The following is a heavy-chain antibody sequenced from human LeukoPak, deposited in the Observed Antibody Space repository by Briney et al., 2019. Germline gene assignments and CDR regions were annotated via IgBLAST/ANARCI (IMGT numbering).Heavy chain of an antibody. CDR1: GGSFSSYGYY. V-gene: IGHV4-31*03. D-gene: IGHD2-15*01. CDR2: IYYSGST. CDR3: ARAGTVVVSAQDYVAFDI. Sequence: PSETLSLTCTVSGGSFSSYGYYWSWIRQLPGKGLEWIGYIYYSGSTYYNPSLKSRVTTSVDTSKKQFSLKLSSVTAADTAVYYCARAGTVVVSAQDYVAFDIWGQGTMVTVSS. J-gene: IGHJ3*02.